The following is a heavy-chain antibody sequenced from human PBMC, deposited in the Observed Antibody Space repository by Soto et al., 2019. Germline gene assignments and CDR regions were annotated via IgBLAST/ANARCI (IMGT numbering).Heavy chain of an antibody. CDR1: GITFGSYG. J-gene: IGHJ6*02. V-gene: IGHV3-30*18. D-gene: IGHD3-3*01. CDR3: AKDLKIGDFWSGYSPYGMDV. CDR2: ISYDGSNK. Sequence: GGSLRLSCAASGITFGSYGMHWVRQAPGKGVEWVAVISYDGSNKYYADSVKGRFTISRDNSKNTLYLQMNSLRAEDTAVYYCAKDLKIGDFWSGYSPYGMDVWGQGTTVTVSS.